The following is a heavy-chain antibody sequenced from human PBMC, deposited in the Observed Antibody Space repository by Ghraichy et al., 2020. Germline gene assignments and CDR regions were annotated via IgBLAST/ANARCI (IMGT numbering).Heavy chain of an antibody. Sequence: ASVKVSCKASGYTFTSYDINWVRQATGQGLEWMGWMNPNSGNTGYAQKFQGRVTMTRNTSISTAYMELSSLRSEDTAVYYCAITRPYCSSTSCYDVWGQGTTVTVSS. D-gene: IGHD2-2*01. J-gene: IGHJ6*02. V-gene: IGHV1-8*01. CDR2: MNPNSGNT. CDR3: AITRPYCSSTSCYDV. CDR1: GYTFTSYD.